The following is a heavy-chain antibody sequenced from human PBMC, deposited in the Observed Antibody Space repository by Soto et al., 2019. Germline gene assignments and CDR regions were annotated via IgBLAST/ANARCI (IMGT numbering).Heavy chain of an antibody. D-gene: IGHD3-16*01. CDR1: GFTFTNYA. CDR2: ISDSGDTT. CDR3: AKYLGVWGSYSNYFDY. J-gene: IGHJ4*02. V-gene: IGHV3-23*01. Sequence: GGSLRLSCAASGFTFTNYAMSWVRQAPGKGLEWVSVISDSGDTTYYADSVKGRFIISRDNYMNTVYLQMSSLRDEDTAIYYCAKYLGVWGSYSNYFDYWGQGNLVTVS.